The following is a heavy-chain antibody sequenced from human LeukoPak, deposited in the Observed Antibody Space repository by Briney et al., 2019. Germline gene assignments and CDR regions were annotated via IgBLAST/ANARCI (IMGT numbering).Heavy chain of an antibody. CDR1: GYTFTSYD. D-gene: IGHD3-22*01. Sequence: ASVKVSCKASGYTFTSYDINWVRQATGQGLEWMGWMNPNSGHTGYVQKFQGRVTMTRNTSITTAYMELSSLRSEDTAVYYCARMHYYDSSGDNWFDPWGQGTLVTVSS. CDR3: ARMHYYDSSGDNWFDP. CDR2: MNPNSGHT. V-gene: IGHV1-8*01. J-gene: IGHJ5*02.